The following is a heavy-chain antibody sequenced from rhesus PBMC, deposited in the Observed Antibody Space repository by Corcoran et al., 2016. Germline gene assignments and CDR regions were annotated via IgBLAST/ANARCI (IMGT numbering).Heavy chain of an antibody. Sequence: EVQLVESGGGLVQPGGSLRLSCAASGFPFGSYGMSWVRQAPGKGLEWVSYISNGGGSTYYADSVKGRFTISRDNSKNTLSLQMNSLRAEDTAVYYCARVTTVAANRFDVWGPGVLVTVSS. D-gene: IGHD4-29*01. CDR2: ISNGGGST. V-gene: IGHV3S5*01. CDR1: GFPFGSYG. J-gene: IGHJ5-1*01. CDR3: ARVTTVAANRFDV.